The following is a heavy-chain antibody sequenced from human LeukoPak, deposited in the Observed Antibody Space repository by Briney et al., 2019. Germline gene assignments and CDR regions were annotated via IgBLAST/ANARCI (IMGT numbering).Heavy chain of an antibody. J-gene: IGHJ5*02. D-gene: IGHD3-3*01. CDR1: GFPSGVCA. CDR2: LRSKAYAVTT. V-gene: IGHV3-49*04. CDR3: TRDLNTYDLWSGYSAGWFDP. Sequence: PRRSLPLSRPATGFPSGVCAMSWVRQAPGKGLGWGGFLRSKAYAVTTEYATSVQGTVTLSRDDSRGIAYLQMNSLKAEDTAVYYCTRDLNTYDLWSGYSAGWFDPWGQGTLVTVSS.